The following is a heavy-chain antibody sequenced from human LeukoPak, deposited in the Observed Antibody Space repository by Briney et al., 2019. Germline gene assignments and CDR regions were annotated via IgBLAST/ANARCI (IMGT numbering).Heavy chain of an antibody. D-gene: IGHD3-22*01. CDR3: ARGDYDSSTGPFDY. V-gene: IGHV5-51*01. J-gene: IGHJ4*02. CDR1: GYSFTSYW. CDR2: IYPDDSDT. Sequence: GESLKISCKGSGYSFTSYWIGWVRQMPGKGLEWMGTIYPDDSDTRYSPSFQGQVTISADKSISTAYLQISSLKAEDTAVYYCARGDYDSSTGPFDYWGQGTLVTVSS.